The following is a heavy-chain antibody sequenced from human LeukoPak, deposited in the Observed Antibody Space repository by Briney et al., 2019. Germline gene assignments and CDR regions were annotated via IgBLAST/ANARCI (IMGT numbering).Heavy chain of an antibody. J-gene: IGHJ4*02. V-gene: IGHV5-51*01. CDR2: IYPGDSDT. Sequence: GESLKISCKGSGYSFTSYWIGWGRQMPGKGLEWMGIIYPGDSDTRYSPSFQGQVTISADKSISTAYLQWSSLKASDTAMYYCARPRIAAAGLGYYFDYWGQGTLVTVSS. D-gene: IGHD6-13*01. CDR3: ARPRIAAAGLGYYFDY. CDR1: GYSFTSYW.